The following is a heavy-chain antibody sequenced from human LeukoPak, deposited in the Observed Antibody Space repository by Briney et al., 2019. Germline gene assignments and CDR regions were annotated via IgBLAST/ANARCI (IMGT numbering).Heavy chain of an antibody. V-gene: IGHV4-59*04. CDR3: VGGVREWTHFDY. Sequence: SETLSLTCTVSGGSIGTYYWSWIRQPPGKGLEWIGAIYYSGTSYYNSSLKSRVTISVDTSKNQFSLKLSSVTAADTAVYYCVGGVREWTHFDYWGQGTLVTVSS. CDR2: IYYSGTS. J-gene: IGHJ4*02. CDR1: GGSIGTYY. D-gene: IGHD3-10*01.